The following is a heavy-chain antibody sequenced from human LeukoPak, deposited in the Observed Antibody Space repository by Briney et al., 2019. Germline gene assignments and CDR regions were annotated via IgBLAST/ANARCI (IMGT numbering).Heavy chain of an antibody. D-gene: IGHD3-16*01. CDR2: IYTSGST. J-gene: IGHJ3*02. Sequence: NPSETLSLTCTVSGGSISSGSYYWSWIRQPAGKGLEWIGRIYTSGSTNYNPSLKSRVTISVDTSKNQFSLKLSSVTAADTAVYYCARDRRGNAFDIWGQGTMVTVSS. CDR1: GGSISSGSYY. CDR3: ARDRRGNAFDI. V-gene: IGHV4-61*02.